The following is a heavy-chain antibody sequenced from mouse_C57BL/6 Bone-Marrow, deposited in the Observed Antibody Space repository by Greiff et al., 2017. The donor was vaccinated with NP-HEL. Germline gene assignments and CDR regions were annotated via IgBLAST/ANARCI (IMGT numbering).Heavy chain of an antibody. CDR3: AYYYGRGGFAY. D-gene: IGHD1-1*01. V-gene: IGHV1-81*01. CDR1: GYTFTSYG. J-gene: IGHJ3*01. CDR2: IYPRSGNT. Sequence: QVQLKQSGAELARPGASVKLSCKASGYTFTSYGISWVKQRTGQGLEWIGEIYPRSGNTYYNEKFKGKATLTADKSSSTAYMELRSLTSEDSAVYFCAYYYGRGGFAYWGQGTLVTVSA.